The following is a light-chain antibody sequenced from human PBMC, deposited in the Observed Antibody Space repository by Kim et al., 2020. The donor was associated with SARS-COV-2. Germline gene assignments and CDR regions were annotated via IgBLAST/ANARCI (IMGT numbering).Light chain of an antibody. J-gene: IGKJ2*01. V-gene: IGKV3-11*01. CDR2: DAS. CDR1: QSVRSY. Sequence: LSPGDRATLSSRHSQSVRSYLVWYQQKPGQAPTLLIYDASSRATGIPARFSGSGFGTDFTLPISSLEPEDFAVYYCQQRSNWPPYTFGQGTKLEI. CDR3: QQRSNWPPYT.